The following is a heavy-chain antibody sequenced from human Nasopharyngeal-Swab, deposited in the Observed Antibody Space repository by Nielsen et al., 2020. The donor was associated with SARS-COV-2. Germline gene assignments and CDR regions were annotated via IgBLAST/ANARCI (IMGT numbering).Heavy chain of an antibody. CDR2: IYYSGST. CDR3: ARHPWQWLNSYWFDP. D-gene: IGHD6-19*01. CDR1: GGSISSSSYY. J-gene: IGHJ5*02. Sequence: SDTLSLTCTVPGGSISSSSYYWCWMRQPPGKGLEWIGSIYYSGSTYYNPSLKSRVTISIDTSKNQFSLKLSSVTAADTAVYDCARHPWQWLNSYWFDPWGQGTLVTVSS. V-gene: IGHV4-39*01.